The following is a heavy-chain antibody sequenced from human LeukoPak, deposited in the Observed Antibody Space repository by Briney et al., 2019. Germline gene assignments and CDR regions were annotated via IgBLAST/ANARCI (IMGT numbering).Heavy chain of an antibody. CDR1: GFSFDDYS. D-gene: IGHD5-24*01. J-gene: IGHJ4*02. V-gene: IGHV3-43*01. CDR3: VKDQGYSGYDLAPVEMATIPFDY. CDR2: ISWDGTRT. Sequence: GGSLRLSCAASGFSFDDYSMHWVRQGPGKSLEWVSVISWDGTRTYYADSVKGRFTISRDNAKNSLYLQMNSLRAEDTAVYYCVKDQGYSGYDLAPVEMATIPFDYWGQGTLVTVSS.